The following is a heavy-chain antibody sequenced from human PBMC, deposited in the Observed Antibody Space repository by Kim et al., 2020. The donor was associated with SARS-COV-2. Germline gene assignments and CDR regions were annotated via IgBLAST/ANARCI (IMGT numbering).Heavy chain of an antibody. V-gene: IGHV4-39*01. D-gene: IGHD5-12*01. CDR2: IYYSGST. CDR3: ASQRYSPWVLTYYYG. J-gene: IGHJ6*01. Sequence: SETLSLTCTVSGGSISSSSYYWGWIRQPPGKGREWIGSIYYSGSTYYNPSLKSRVTISVETSKNQFSLKRSSVTAAATAGYYGASQRYSPWVLTYYYG. CDR1: GGSISSSSYY.